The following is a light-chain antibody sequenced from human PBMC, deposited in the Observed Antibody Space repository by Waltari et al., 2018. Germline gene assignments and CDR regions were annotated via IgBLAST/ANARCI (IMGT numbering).Light chain of an antibody. CDR1: QSVTSSY. V-gene: IGKV3-20*01. CDR3: QQYGGSPAYT. CDR2: GAS. Sequence: EIVLTQSPGSLSLSPGESATLSCRASQSVTSSYLAWYQQKPGQAPRLLIYGASSRATDIPDRFSGSGSGTDFTLTISRLEPEDCAVYYCQQYGGSPAYTFGQGTKLEIK. J-gene: IGKJ2*01.